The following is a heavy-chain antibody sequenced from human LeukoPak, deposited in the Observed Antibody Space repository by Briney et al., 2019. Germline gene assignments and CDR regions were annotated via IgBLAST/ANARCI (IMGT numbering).Heavy chain of an antibody. D-gene: IGHD1-1*01. CDR3: ARGPPRGKYYYMDV. Sequence: GGSLRLSCAASGFTFGSFDMHWVRQPTGQGLEWVSTIGTASDTYYPGSVEGRFSLSRDNAKNSLYLQMNSLTAGDTAVYYCARGPPRGKYYYMDVWGKGTTVTVSS. CDR1: GFTFGSFD. CDR2: IGTASDT. V-gene: IGHV3-13*01. J-gene: IGHJ6*03.